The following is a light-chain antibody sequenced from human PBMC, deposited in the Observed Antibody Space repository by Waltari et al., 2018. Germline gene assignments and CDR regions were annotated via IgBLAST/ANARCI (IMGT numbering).Light chain of an antibody. J-gene: IGLJ3*02. CDR2: GQD. V-gene: IGLV3-19*01. Sequence: SSELTQDPAVSVALGQTVRITCQGDSLRRYYASWYQQRPGQATSISLYGQDNRPSGIPDRFSGSTSGDTASLTITGAQAEDEADYYCHSRDTISTRVFGGGTRLTV. CDR1: SLRRYY. CDR3: HSRDTISTRV.